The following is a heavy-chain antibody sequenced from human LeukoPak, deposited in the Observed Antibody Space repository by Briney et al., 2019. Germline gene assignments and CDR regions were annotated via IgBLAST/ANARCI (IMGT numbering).Heavy chain of an antibody. CDR1: GGSISSYY. D-gene: IGHD1-1*01. CDR2: IYYSGST. CDR3: ARDGVGGLERSPTPYYMDV. V-gene: IGHV4-59*01. J-gene: IGHJ6*03. Sequence: SETLSLTCTVSGGSISSYYWSWIRQPPGKGLEWIGYIYYSGSTNYNPSLKSRVTISVDTSKNQFSLKLSSVTAADTAVYYCARDGVGGLERSPTPYYMDVWGKGTTVTVSS.